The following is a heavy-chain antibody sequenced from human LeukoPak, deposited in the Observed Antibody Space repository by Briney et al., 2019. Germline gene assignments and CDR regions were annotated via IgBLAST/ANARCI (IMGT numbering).Heavy chain of an antibody. J-gene: IGHJ4*02. V-gene: IGHV1-69*01. CDR2: IIPIFGTA. Sequence: GSSVKVSCKASGGTFSSYAISWVRQAPGQGLEWMGGIIPIFGTANYAQKFQGRVTITADESTSTAYMELSSLRSEDTAVYYCARAVGSGLRLRGGPFDYWGQGTLVTVSS. D-gene: IGHD5-12*01. CDR1: GGTFSSYA. CDR3: ARAVGSGLRLRGGPFDY.